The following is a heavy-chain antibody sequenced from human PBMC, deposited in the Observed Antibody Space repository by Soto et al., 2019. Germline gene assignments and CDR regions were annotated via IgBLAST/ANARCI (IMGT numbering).Heavy chain of an antibody. V-gene: IGHV3-74*01. CDR1: GLTFSNYW. CDR3: VKDVRRAFDI. Sequence: PGGSLRLSCAVSGLTFSNYWMHWVRQAPGKGLEWVSTLNTDGSITRYVDSVKGRFTVSRDNAKATLYLQMNSLRADDTAVYYCVKDVRRAFDIWGQGTVVTVSS. J-gene: IGHJ3*02. CDR2: LNTDGSIT.